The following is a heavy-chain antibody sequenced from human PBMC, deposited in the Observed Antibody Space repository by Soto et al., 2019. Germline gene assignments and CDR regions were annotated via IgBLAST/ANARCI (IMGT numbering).Heavy chain of an antibody. Sequence: QVELVESGGGVVQPGTSLRLSCAASGFTFRSFATHWVRQAPGKGLEWVAVTSNDGGIRFYADSVKGRFTISRDNSRNTAYMQMNSLTAEDTAVYYCPRSERWTDENSLHINLCGHGTTVIVSA. CDR3: PRSERWTDENSLHINL. V-gene: IGHV3-30-3*01. J-gene: IGHJ6*01. D-gene: IGHD1-1*01. CDR1: GFTFRSFA. CDR2: TSNDGGIR.